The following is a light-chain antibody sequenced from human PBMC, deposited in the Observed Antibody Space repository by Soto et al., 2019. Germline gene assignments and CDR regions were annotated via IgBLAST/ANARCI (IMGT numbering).Light chain of an antibody. V-gene: IGLV2-11*01. J-gene: IGLJ3*02. CDR1: SSDVGGYDY. CDR3: CSYAGRYTWV. CDR2: DVT. Sequence: QSALTQPRSVSGSPGQSVTISCTGTSSDVGGYDYVSWYQQHPGKAPKVMIYDVTNRPSGVPDRFSGSRSGNTASLTISGLQAEDEADYYCCSYAGRYTWVFGGGTKLTVL.